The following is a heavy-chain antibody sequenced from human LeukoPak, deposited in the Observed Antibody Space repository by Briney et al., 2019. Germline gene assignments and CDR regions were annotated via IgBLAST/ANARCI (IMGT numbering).Heavy chain of an antibody. CDR2: IIPIFGTA. V-gene: IGHV1-69*05. CDR1: GGTFSSYA. D-gene: IGHD2-2*01. J-gene: IGHJ4*02. Sequence: ASVKVSCKASGGTFSSYAISWVRQVPGQGLEWMGGIIPIFGTANYAQKFQGRVTITTDESTSTAYMELSSLRSEDTAVYYCASDPHLGYCSSTSCYLDYWGQGTLVTVSS. CDR3: ASDPHLGYCSSTSCYLDY.